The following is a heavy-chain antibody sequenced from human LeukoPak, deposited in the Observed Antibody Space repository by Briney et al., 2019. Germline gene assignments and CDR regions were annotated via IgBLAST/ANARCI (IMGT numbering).Heavy chain of an antibody. Sequence: GGSLRLSCAASGFTFSSYSMNWVRQAPGKGLEWVSSTSSSSSYIYYADSVKGRFTISRDNAKNSLYLQMNSLRAEDTAVYYCARIYSSSWYDFDYWGQGTLVTVSS. CDR2: TSSSSSYI. CDR3: ARIYSSSWYDFDY. CDR1: GFTFSSYS. V-gene: IGHV3-21*01. D-gene: IGHD6-13*01. J-gene: IGHJ4*02.